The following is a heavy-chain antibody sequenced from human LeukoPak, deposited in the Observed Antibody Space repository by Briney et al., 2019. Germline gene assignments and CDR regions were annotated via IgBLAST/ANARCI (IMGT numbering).Heavy chain of an antibody. CDR1: GFTLSHYG. J-gene: IGHJ6*03. CDR3: ARDWGGYCSSTSCYSHMDV. V-gene: IGHV3-21*01. CDR2: IISSSVYI. Sequence: PGGSLRLSCEASGFTLSHYGMHWVRQAPGKGLEWVSSIISSSVYISYADSVKGRFTISRDNAMNSLYLQMNSLRAEDTAVYYCARDWGGYCSSTSCYSHMDVWGKGTTVTVSS. D-gene: IGHD2-2*01.